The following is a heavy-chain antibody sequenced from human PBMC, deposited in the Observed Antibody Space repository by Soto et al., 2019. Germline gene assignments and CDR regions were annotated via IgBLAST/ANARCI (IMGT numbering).Heavy chain of an antibody. CDR1: GYTFTSYG. CDR3: ARVGVYYDILNVMDV. J-gene: IGHJ6*02. D-gene: IGHD3-9*01. Sequence: GASVKVSCKASGYTFTSYGISWVRQAPGQGLEWMGWISAYNGNTNYAQKLQGRVTMTTDTSTSTAYMELRSLRSDDTAVYYCARVGVYYDILNVMDVWGQGTTVTVSS. CDR2: ISAYNGNT. V-gene: IGHV1-18*01.